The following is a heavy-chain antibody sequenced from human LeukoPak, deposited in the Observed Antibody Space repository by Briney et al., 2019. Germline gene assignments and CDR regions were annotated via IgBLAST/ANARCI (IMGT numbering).Heavy chain of an antibody. CDR2: IYTSGST. V-gene: IGHV4-61*02. CDR1: GGSISSGSYY. D-gene: IGHD5-24*01. CDR3: ARAGREDYMDV. Sequence: SQTLSLTCTVSGGSISSGSYYWSWIRQPAGKGLEWIGRIYTSGSTNYNPSLKSRVTISVDTSKNQFSLKLSSVTAADTAVYYCARAGREDYMDVWGKGTTVTVSS. J-gene: IGHJ6*03.